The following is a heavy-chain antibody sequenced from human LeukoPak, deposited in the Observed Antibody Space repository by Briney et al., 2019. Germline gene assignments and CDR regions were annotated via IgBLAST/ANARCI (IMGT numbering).Heavy chain of an antibody. V-gene: IGHV3-74*01. Sequence: PGGSLRLPCAAPGFTFSSYWMHWVRQAPGKGLVWVSRINSDGSSTSYADSVKGRFTISRDNAKNTLYLQMNSLRAEDTAVYYCAREYGSGSYSDYWGQGTLVTVSS. D-gene: IGHD3-10*01. CDR2: INSDGSST. CDR1: GFTFSSYW. J-gene: IGHJ4*02. CDR3: AREYGSGSYSDY.